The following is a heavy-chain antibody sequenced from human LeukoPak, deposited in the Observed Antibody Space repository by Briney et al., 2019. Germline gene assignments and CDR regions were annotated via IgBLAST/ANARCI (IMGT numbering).Heavy chain of an antibody. CDR1: GGTFSSYA. CDR3: ATLAVAAKDRTIYYFDY. CDR2: IIPILGIA. V-gene: IGHV1-69*04. D-gene: IGHD2-15*01. Sequence: ASVKVSCKASGGTFSSYAISWVRQAPGQGLEWMGRIIPILGIANYAQKFQGRVTITADKSTSTAYMELSSLRSEDTAVYYCATLAVAAKDRTIYYFDYWGQGTLVTVSS. J-gene: IGHJ4*02.